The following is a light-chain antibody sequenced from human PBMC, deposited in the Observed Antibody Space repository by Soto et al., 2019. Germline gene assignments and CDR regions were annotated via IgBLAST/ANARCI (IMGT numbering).Light chain of an antibody. J-gene: IGKJ1*01. Sequence: DIQMTQSPSTLSASVGDRVTITCRASQTISTLLAWYQQRPGKAPNLLIYKASSLESGVPSRFSGSGSGTEFSLTISSLQHDDFATDYCQQHNTYPWTFGQGTKVEVK. CDR1: QTISTL. CDR2: KAS. V-gene: IGKV1-5*03. CDR3: QQHNTYPWT.